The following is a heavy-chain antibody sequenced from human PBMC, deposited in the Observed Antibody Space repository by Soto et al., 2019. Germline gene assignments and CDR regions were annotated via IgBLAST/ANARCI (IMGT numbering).Heavy chain of an antibody. CDR2: ISYDGSNK. V-gene: IGHV3-30*03. D-gene: IGHD6-13*01. J-gene: IGHJ4*02. CDR3: ARDEISAAGLFDY. CDR1: GFTFSSYA. Sequence: PGGSLRLSCAASGFTFSSYAMSWVRQAPGKGLEWVAVISYDGSNKYYGDSVKGRFTISRDNSKNTLYLQMNSLRAEDTAVYYCARDEISAAGLFDYWGQGTLVTVSS.